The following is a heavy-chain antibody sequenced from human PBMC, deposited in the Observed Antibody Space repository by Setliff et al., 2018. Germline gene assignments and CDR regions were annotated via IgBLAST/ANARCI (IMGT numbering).Heavy chain of an antibody. CDR2: ISPIYGYT. J-gene: IGHJ4*02. CDR1: GFVFTNYA. V-gene: IGHV1-18*01. CDR3: ARERYFDY. Sequence: ASVKVSCKASGFVFTNYAITWVRQAPGQGLEWMGWISPIYGYTSYAQKFQDRVTITADTSTGTAYLELRSLTSDDTAVYYCARERYFDYWGQGTLVTVSS.